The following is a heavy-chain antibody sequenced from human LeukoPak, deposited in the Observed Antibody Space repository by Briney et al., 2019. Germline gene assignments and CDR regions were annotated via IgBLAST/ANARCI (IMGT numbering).Heavy chain of an antibody. Sequence: GGSLRLSCAAAGFTASNYWMAWVRQAGGKGLECVANIKQDGSEKHYVASVKGRFTISRDNDKNSLHLHINRLRAEATAVYYCARYRGSGNFDYWGQGTLVTVSS. CDR2: IKQDGSEK. J-gene: IGHJ4*02. CDR3: ARYRGSGNFDY. CDR1: GFTASNYW. D-gene: IGHD3-10*01. V-gene: IGHV3-7*04.